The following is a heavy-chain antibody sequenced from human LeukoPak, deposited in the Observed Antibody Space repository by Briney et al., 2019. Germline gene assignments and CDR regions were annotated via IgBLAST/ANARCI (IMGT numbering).Heavy chain of an antibody. Sequence: GGSLRLSCGASGFTFSNYWMNWVRQAPGKGLEWVANIKEDGSEKYYVDSVRGRFTNSRDNAKNSLFLQMNSLRAEDTAVYYCARDLQCGGDCHYDALDIWGQGTLVTVSS. V-gene: IGHV3-7*01. CDR1: GFTFSNYW. CDR3: ARDLQCGGDCHYDALDI. D-gene: IGHD2-21*02. J-gene: IGHJ3*02. CDR2: IKEDGSEK.